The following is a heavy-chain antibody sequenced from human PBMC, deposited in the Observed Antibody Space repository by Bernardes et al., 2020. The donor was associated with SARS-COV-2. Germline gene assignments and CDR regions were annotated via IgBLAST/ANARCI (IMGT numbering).Heavy chain of an antibody. J-gene: IGHJ4*02. CDR3: AGTYYYDSSGYYFDY. CDR2: IIPIFGTA. D-gene: IGHD3-22*01. CDR1: GGTFSSYA. V-gene: IGHV1-69*13. Sequence: SVKVSCKASGGTFSSYAISWVRQAPGQGLEWMGRIIPIFGTANYAQKFQGRVTITADESTSTAYMELSSLRSEDTTVYYCAGTYYYDSSGYYFDYWGQGTLVTVSS.